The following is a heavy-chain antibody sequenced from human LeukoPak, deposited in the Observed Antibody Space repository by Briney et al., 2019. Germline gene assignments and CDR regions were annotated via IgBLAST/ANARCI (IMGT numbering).Heavy chain of an antibody. J-gene: IGHJ4*02. CDR1: GGTFSSYA. CDR2: IIPIFGTA. Sequence: SVKVSCKASGGTFSSYAISWVRQAPGQGLEWMGGIIPIFGTANYAQKFQGRVTITADESTSTAYMELSSLRSGDTAVYYCAADYGGNPEYFDYWGQGTLVTVSS. D-gene: IGHD4-23*01. V-gene: IGHV1-69*13. CDR3: AADYGGNPEYFDY.